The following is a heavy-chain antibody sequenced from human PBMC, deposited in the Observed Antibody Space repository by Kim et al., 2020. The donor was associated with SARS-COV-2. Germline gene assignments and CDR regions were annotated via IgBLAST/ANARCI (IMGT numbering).Heavy chain of an antibody. J-gene: IGHJ4*02. CDR2: ISWNSGSI. CDR3: AKDKLAVAYGGFDY. V-gene: IGHV3-9*01. D-gene: IGHD6-19*01. Sequence: GGSLRLSCAASGFTFDDYAMHWVRQAPGKGLEWVSGISWNSGSIGYADSVKGRFTISRDNAKNSLYLQMNSLRAEDTALYYCAKDKLAVAYGGFDYWGQGTLVTVSS. CDR1: GFTFDDYA.